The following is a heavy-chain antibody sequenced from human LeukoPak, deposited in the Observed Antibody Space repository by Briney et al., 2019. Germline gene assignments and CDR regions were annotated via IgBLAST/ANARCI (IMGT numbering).Heavy chain of an antibody. CDR1: GDSIKNHY. V-gene: IGHV4-4*07. CDR3: ARDHQRFGELVDPFDI. J-gene: IGHJ3*02. CDR2: IYTSGN. Sequence: SETLSLTCSVSGDSIKNHYWSWIRQPAGKGLEWIGRIYTSGNNYSPSLMSRLTMSIDTSRNQFSLRLTSVTAADTALYYCARDHQRFGELVDPFDIWGHGTVVTVSS. D-gene: IGHD3-10*01.